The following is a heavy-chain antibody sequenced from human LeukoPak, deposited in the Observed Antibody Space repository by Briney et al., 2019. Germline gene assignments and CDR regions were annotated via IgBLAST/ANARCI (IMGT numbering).Heavy chain of an antibody. V-gene: IGHV4-39*02. D-gene: IGHD3-22*01. Sequence: SETLSLTCTDSGGSISSSNYYWGWTRQPPGKGLEWFGSISYSGGTSYNPSLRSRVTISVDTSKNQFSLKLNSVTAADTAVYYCAREVEYYDSSGYRPHAFDIWGQGTVVTVSS. CDR1: GGSISSSNYY. CDR2: ISYSGGT. CDR3: AREVEYYDSSGYRPHAFDI. J-gene: IGHJ3*02.